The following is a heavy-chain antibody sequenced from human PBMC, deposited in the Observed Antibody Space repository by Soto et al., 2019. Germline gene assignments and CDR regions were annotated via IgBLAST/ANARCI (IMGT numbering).Heavy chain of an antibody. J-gene: IGHJ3*01. V-gene: IGHV1-69*08. CDR3: ARDRTTTRGEAFDP. CDR2: IIPIPDIT. CDR1: GGTFSTYI. Sequence: QVQLVQSGAEVRKPGSSVKVSCKAPGGTFSTYIISWVRQAPGQGLEWMGRIIPIPDITNYAQKFQGRVTVTADRSASTAYMELTSPKSEDTAVYYWARDRTTTRGEAFDPWGQGTMVTVSS. D-gene: IGHD1-7*01.